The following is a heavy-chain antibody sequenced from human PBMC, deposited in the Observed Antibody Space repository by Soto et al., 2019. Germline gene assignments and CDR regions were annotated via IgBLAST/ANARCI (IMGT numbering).Heavy chain of an antibody. J-gene: IGHJ4*02. CDR3: ARIRGFHVPRYFDY. Sequence: SGPTLVKPTETLTLTCTVSGFSLSNARMGVSWIRQPPGKALEWLAHIFSNDEKSYSTSLKSRLTISKDTSKSQVVLTMTNMDPVDTATYYCARIRGFHVPRYFDYWGQGTLVTVSS. V-gene: IGHV2-26*01. D-gene: IGHD2-2*01. CDR1: GFSLSNARMG. CDR2: IFSNDEK.